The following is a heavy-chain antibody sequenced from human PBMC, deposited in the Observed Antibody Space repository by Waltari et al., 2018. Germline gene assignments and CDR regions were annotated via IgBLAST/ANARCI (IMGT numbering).Heavy chain of an antibody. Sequence: QVQLVQSGAEVKKPGASVKVSCKASGYTFTSYDINWVRQATGQGLGWMGWKNPHRGNTGAAQKFQGRGTMTRNTSISTAYRELSSLRSEDTAVYYCARGWATYYDFLSGYPGMDVWGQGTTVTVSS. D-gene: IGHD3-3*01. CDR2: KNPHRGNT. CDR3: ARGWATYYDFLSGYPGMDV. V-gene: IGHV1-8*01. J-gene: IGHJ6*02. CDR1: GYTFTSYD.